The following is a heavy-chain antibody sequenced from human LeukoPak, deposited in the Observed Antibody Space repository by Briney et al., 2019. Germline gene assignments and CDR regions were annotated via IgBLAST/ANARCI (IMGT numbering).Heavy chain of an antibody. CDR3: ARGDYYDSSRSYIDAFDV. J-gene: IGHJ3*01. V-gene: IGHV3-7*01. Sequence: RSLRLSSAAAGLTSSREWMSWIRPATGKGREWLANIKQDGREKDYVDSVTGRFTISRDNAKYSLYLQMNSLRAEDTAMSFSARGDYYDSSRSYIDAFDVWGLGTLVTVSS. CDR2: IKQDGREK. D-gene: IGHD3-22*01. CDR1: GLTSSREW.